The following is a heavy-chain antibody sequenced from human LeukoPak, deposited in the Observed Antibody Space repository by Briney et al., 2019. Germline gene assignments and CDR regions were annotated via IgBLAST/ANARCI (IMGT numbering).Heavy chain of an antibody. D-gene: IGHD3-10*01. CDR2: INPAGSST. Sequence: GGSLRLPCAASGFTFSSDWMHWVRQAPGQGLVWVSRINPAGSSTNYADSVKGRFTISRDNAMNTLYLRLNSLRAEDTAVYYWARGVKGRLGTDFLGQGTLVTVSS. CDR1: GFTFSSDW. CDR3: ARGVKGRLGTDF. V-gene: IGHV3-74*01. J-gene: IGHJ4*02.